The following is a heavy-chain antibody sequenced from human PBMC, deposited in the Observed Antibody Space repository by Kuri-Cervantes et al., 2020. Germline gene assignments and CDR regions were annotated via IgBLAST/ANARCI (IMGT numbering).Heavy chain of an antibody. J-gene: IGHJ6*02. Sequence: SVTVSCTASGYTFTSYGISWVRQAPGQGLEWMGWISAYNGNTNYAQKLQGRVTMTTDTSTSTAYMELRSLRSDDTAVYYCARDTHIELEWLFFSTSGNYYYYGMDVWGQGTTVTVSS. CDR1: GYTFTSYG. CDR2: ISAYNGNT. D-gene: IGHD3-3*01. CDR3: ARDTHIELEWLFFSTSGNYYYYGMDV. V-gene: IGHV1-18*01.